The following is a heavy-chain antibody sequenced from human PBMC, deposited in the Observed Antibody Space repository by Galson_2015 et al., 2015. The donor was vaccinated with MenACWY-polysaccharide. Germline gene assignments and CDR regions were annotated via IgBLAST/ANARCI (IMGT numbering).Heavy chain of an antibody. Sequence: SETLSLTCTASGGPMKRTRHYWAWIRHPPGKGLEWIGSVSTRGPPYYTASLESRVTISFDTSKNQFSLKLNSLTHADPAILYFPRAGRTDFVVVGYGWGIYYWGRGALVTVSS. V-gene: IGHV4-39*07. CDR3: PRAGRTDFVVVGYGWGIYY. D-gene: IGHD2-2*01. J-gene: IGHJ4*02. CDR2: VSTRGPP. CDR1: GGPMKRTRHY.